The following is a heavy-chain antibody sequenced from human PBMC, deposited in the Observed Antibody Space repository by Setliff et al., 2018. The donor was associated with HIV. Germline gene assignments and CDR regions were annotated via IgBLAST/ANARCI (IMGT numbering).Heavy chain of an antibody. J-gene: IGHJ4*02. CDR3: ARAQGYCGGECYYHFDY. CDR1: GGTLSSHG. CDR2: IIPIFGTP. Sequence: SVKVSCKASGGTLSSHGISWVRQAPGQGLEWMGRIIPIFGTPNYAQKFQGRVTFTADKSTSTAYMELNSLRSEDTAVYYCARAQGYCGGECYYHFDYWGQGTLVTVSS. V-gene: IGHV1-69*06. D-gene: IGHD2-21*01.